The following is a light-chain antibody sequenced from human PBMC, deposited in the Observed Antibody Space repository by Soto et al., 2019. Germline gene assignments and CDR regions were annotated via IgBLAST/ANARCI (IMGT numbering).Light chain of an antibody. V-gene: IGKV3-20*01. Sequence: IELTQSPFTLSLSPGESAPLSCRASQSVSSSYLAWYQQKPGQAPRLLIYGASSRATGIPDRFSGSGSGTDFTLTISRLEPEDFAVYYCQQYGSSRTFGQGTKVDIK. CDR2: GAS. J-gene: IGKJ1*01. CDR3: QQYGSSRT. CDR1: QSVSSSY.